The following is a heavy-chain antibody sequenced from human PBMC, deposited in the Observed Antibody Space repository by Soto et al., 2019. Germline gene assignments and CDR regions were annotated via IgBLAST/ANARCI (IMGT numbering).Heavy chain of an antibody. D-gene: IGHD1-26*01. CDR1: GFTFSSYV. CDR3: AKLRGIVGASADY. J-gene: IGHJ4*02. V-gene: IGHV3-30-3*01. CDR2: ISYDGSNK. Sequence: VQLVESGGGVVQPGRSLRLSCAASGFTFSSYVMHWVRQAPGKGLEWVAVISYDGSNKYYADSVKGRFTISRDNSKNTLYLQMNSLRAEDTAVYYCAKLRGIVGASADYWGQGTLVTVSS.